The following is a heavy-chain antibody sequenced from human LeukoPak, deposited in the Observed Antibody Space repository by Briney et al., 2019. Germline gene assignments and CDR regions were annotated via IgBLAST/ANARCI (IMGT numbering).Heavy chain of an antibody. Sequence: GGSLRLSCAASGFTFSSYTMNWARQAPGKGLEWVSSISSSSRTTHYADSVEGRFTISRDNAKNSLYLQMNSLRAEDTAVYYCARDRGSGWYGYSQHWGQGTLVTVSS. CDR2: ISSSSRTT. CDR1: GFTFSSYT. CDR3: ARDRGSGWYGYSQH. V-gene: IGHV3-21*01. D-gene: IGHD6-19*01. J-gene: IGHJ1*01.